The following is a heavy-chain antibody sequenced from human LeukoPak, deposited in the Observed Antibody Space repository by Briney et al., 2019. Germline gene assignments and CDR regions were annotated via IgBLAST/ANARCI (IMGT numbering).Heavy chain of an antibody. J-gene: IGHJ4*02. CDR2: INTKSGDT. Sequence: ASVKVSCKASGYTFSDEYMYWVRQAPGQGLEWMGWINTKSGDTRYAQKFQGRVTMTRDTSIGTIFMELSGLRSDDTGVYYCARDGDSPMVDFDYWGQGTLVTASS. CDR1: GYTFSDEY. D-gene: IGHD5-18*01. CDR3: ARDGDSPMVDFDY. V-gene: IGHV1-2*02.